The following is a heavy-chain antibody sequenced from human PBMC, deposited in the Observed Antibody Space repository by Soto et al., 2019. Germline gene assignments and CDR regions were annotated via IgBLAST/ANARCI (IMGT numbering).Heavy chain of an antibody. Sequence: EVQLLESGGGLAQPGGSLRLSCAASGFTFSSYAMSCVRQAPGKGLEWGSSISGGGGSTYYADSVKGRLTTSRDNSKNTLYLQMNSLRAEDTAVYYCAGDRGFIAPFDYWGQGTLVTVSS. CDR1: GFTFSSYA. V-gene: IGHV3-23*01. J-gene: IGHJ4*02. CDR3: AGDRGFIAPFDY. CDR2: ISGGGGST. D-gene: IGHD3-16*02.